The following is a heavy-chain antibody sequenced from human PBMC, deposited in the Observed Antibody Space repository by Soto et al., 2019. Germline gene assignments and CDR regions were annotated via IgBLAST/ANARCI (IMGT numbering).Heavy chain of an antibody. CDR3: ARLPLSRRDFDP. CDR2: MYNGGST. D-gene: IGHD3-10*01. V-gene: IGHV4-39*01. Sequence: QLQLQESGPGLVKPSETLSLTCTVSGDPISSSNYYWGWIRQPPGKGLEWIGSMYNGGSTYYNPSRKSRVTITEDTSKNQFALELSSVTAADTAVYYCARLPLSRRDFDPWGQGTLVTVSS. CDR1: GDPISSSNYY. J-gene: IGHJ5*02.